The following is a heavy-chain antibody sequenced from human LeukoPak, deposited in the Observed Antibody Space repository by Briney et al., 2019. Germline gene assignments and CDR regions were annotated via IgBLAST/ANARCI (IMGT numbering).Heavy chain of an antibody. D-gene: IGHD5-24*01. CDR3: TRGSPRDGASAFDI. CDR2: ISTYTGNP. J-gene: IGHJ3*02. V-gene: IGHV7-4-1*01. CDR1: GYTFTTYA. Sequence: ASVKVSCKASGYTFTTYAMNWLRQAPGQGLEWMGWISTYTGNPTYAQGFTGRFVFSLDTSVSTAYLQIFSLKVEDTAVYYCTRGSPRDGASAFDIWGQGTMVTVSS.